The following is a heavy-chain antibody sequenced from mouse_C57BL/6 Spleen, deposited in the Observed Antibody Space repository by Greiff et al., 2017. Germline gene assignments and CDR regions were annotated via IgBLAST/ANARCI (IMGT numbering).Heavy chain of an antibody. V-gene: IGHV1-55*01. Sequence: QVHVKQSGAELVKPGASVKMSCKASGYTFTSYWITWVKQRPGQGLEWIGDIYPGSGSTNYNEKFKSKATLTVDTSSSTAYMQLSSLTSEDSAVYYCANYDYDGDAMDYWGQGTSVTVSS. D-gene: IGHD2-4*01. J-gene: IGHJ4*01. CDR2: IYPGSGST. CDR3: ANYDYDGDAMDY. CDR1: GYTFTSYW.